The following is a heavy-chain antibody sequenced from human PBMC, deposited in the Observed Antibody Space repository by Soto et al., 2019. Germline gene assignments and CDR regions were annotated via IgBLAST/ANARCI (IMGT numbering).Heavy chain of an antibody. V-gene: IGHV3-33*01. Sequence: ESGGGVVQAGTSLRLSCAASGFSFDSHGMHWVRQAPGKGLEWVALIYYDGSNKYYGESVKGRFTISRDNSKNMLYLQMNSLRVEDTGVYYCAQNGGSYPSPPHYWGQGTLVTVSS. D-gene: IGHD1-26*01. CDR1: GFSFDSHG. CDR3: AQNGGSYPSPPHY. CDR2: IYYDGSNK. J-gene: IGHJ4*02.